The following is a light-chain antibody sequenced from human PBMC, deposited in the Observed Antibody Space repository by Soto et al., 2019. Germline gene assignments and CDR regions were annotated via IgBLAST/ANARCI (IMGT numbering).Light chain of an antibody. CDR3: SSYTTSSTRV. CDR2: DVS. Sequence: QSALTQAASVSGSPGQSIIISCTGTSSDVGGYNYVSWYQQHPGKAPKLIIYDVSNRPSGVSNRFSGSKSGSTASLTISGLQAEDEADYYCSSYTTSSTRVFGGGTKLTVL. J-gene: IGLJ3*02. V-gene: IGLV2-14*01. CDR1: SSDVGGYNY.